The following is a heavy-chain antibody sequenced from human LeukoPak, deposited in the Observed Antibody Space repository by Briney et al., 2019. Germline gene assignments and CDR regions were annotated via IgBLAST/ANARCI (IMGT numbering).Heavy chain of an antibody. CDR1: GFTFSSYG. V-gene: IGHV3-74*01. D-gene: IGHD6-19*01. Sequence: GGSPRLSCAASGFTFSSYGMNWVRQAPGKGLVWVSRINSDGRNTEYTDSVKGRFTISRDNAKNTLYLQMNSLRVEDTAVYFCARVGLNSSGWSAWGQGTLVTVSP. CDR3: ARVGLNSSGWSA. J-gene: IGHJ4*02. CDR2: INSDGRNT.